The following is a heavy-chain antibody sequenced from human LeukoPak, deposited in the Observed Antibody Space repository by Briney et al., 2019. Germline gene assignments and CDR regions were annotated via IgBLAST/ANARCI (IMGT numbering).Heavy chain of an antibody. V-gene: IGHV4-4*07. D-gene: IGHD3-22*01. CDR3: ARGAYYYDSSGYYSG. CDR2: IYSSGSN. J-gene: IGHJ4*02. Sequence: SETLSLTCTVSGGSISGYFWSWIRQPAGKGLEWIGRIYSSGSNNYNPSLKSRVTMSLDTSKNHLSLNLSSVTAADTAVYYCARGAYYYDSSGYYSGWGQGTLATVSS. CDR1: GGSISGYF.